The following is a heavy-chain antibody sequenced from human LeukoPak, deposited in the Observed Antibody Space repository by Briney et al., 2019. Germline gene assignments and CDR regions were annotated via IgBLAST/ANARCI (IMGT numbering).Heavy chain of an antibody. CDR3: AKDSFRDHIIIPSAFDY. CDR1: GFTFSSYA. J-gene: IGHJ4*02. D-gene: IGHD3-10*01. V-gene: IGHV3-23*01. Sequence: PGGSLRLSCAASGFTFSSYAMSWVRQAPGKGLEWVSAISGSGGSTYYADSVKGRFTISRDNSKNTLYLQMNSLRAEDTAVYYCAKDSFRDHIIIPSAFDYWGQGTLVTVSP. CDR2: ISGSGGST.